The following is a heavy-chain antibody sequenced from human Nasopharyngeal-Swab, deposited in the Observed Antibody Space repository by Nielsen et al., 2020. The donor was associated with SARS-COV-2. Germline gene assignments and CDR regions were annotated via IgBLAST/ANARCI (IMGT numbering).Heavy chain of an antibody. V-gene: IGHV3-33*01. J-gene: IGHJ4*02. Sequence: GGSLRLSCAASGFTFSSYGMHWVRQAPGKGLEWVAVIWYDGSNKYYADSVKGRFTISRDNSKNTLYLQMNSLRAEDTAVYYCARDIGVGATPPDYWGQGTLVTVSS. D-gene: IGHD1-26*01. CDR1: GFTFSSYG. CDR2: IWYDGSNK. CDR3: ARDIGVGATPPDY.